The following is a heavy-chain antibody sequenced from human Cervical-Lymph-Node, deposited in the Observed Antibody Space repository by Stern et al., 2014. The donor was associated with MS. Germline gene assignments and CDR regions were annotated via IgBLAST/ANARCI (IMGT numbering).Heavy chain of an antibody. Sequence: EMQLVDSGAEVKKPGESLKISCKGSGYSFSNFWIGWVRQMPGKGLEWMGIIYPGDSDTKYSPSFQGQVTISADKSISTAFLQWSSLKASDTAIYYCAKTLSGGSRYFDLWGRGTLVTVSS. CDR1: GYSFSNFW. V-gene: IGHV5-51*03. J-gene: IGHJ2*01. CDR2: IYPGDSDT. CDR3: AKTLSGGSRYFDL. D-gene: IGHD3-16*01.